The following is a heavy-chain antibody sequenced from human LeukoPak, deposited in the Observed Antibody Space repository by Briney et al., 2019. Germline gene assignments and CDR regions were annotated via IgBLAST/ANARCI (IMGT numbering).Heavy chain of an antibody. Sequence: GGSLRLSCAASGFAFRTYAMHWVRQAPGKELEWVALLTYDGGNKFYADSVKGRFTISRDNSKKTMFLQMNSLRAEDMAVYYCAREERSSSYYYLDQWGQGTLVSVSS. V-gene: IGHV3-30-3*01. CDR2: LTYDGGNK. D-gene: IGHD3-22*01. CDR1: GFAFRTYA. CDR3: AREERSSSYYYLDQ. J-gene: IGHJ4*02.